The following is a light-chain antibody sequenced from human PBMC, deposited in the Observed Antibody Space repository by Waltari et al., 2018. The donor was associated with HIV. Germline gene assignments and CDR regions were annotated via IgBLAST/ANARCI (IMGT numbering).Light chain of an antibody. CDR2: GTN. V-gene: IGLV1-51*01. Sequence: QSVLTQPPSVSAAPGQKVTISCSGSSSNIGNNYVSWYQQIPGTAPRLVIYGTNDRPSGFPDRFAGSKSGTSATLGITGPQTGDEADYYCGTWDSSLSAVVFGGGTKLTVL. CDR3: GTWDSSLSAVV. CDR1: SSNIGNNY. J-gene: IGLJ2*01.